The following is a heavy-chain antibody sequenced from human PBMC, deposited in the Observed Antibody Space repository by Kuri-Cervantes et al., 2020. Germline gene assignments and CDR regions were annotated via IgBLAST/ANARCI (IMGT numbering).Heavy chain of an antibody. CDR3: ARQALLVTSPSYFNS. D-gene: IGHD2-21*02. CDR2: TFHNGRT. V-gene: IGHV4-38-2*01. J-gene: IGHJ4*02. CDR1: GFTFSSYS. Sequence: ESLKISCAASGFTFSSYSMNWVRQAPGKGLEWIGSTFHNGRTYSNPSLKSRVTILIDTSKNQFSLKMRSLTAADTAIYYCARQALLVTSPSYFNSWGQGTLVTVSS.